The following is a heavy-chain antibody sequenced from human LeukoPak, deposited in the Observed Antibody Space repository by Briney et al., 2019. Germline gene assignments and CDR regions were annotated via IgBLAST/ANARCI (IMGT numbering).Heavy chain of an antibody. D-gene: IGHD3-9*01. CDR3: ARAPEGYDILTGYFGY. CDR1: GYTFTGYY. V-gene: IGHV1-2*02. Sequence: GASVKVSCKASGYTFTGYYMHWVRQAPGQGLEWMGWINPNSGGTNYAQKFQGRVTMTRDTSISTAYMELSRLRSDDTAVYYCARAPEGYDILTGYFGYWGQGTLVTVSS. CDR2: INPNSGGT. J-gene: IGHJ4*02.